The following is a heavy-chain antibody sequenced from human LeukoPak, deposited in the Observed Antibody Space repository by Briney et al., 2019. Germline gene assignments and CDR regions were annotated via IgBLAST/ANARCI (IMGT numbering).Heavy chain of an antibody. CDR2: TY. J-gene: IGHJ6*03. Sequence: SQTLSLTCAISGDSVSSRQSPSRGLKWLGRTYSVSVRGRITINPDTSKDQFSLQVNSVTPEDTAVYYCARSRSPPIGSSYYYYVDVWDKGTTVTVSS. D-gene: IGHD3-10*01. CDR3: ARSRSPPIGSSYYYYVDV. CDR1: GDSVSS. V-gene: IGHV6-1*01.